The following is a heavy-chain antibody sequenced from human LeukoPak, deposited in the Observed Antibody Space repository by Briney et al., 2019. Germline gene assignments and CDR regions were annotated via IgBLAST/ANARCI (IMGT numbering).Heavy chain of an antibody. Sequence: SETLSLTCTVSDGSIASRFYYWGWIRQPPGKGLQWIGTISYSGTTDYNPSLKNRVTVSIDTSKDHFSLKLTSVTAADSAVYYCARQRLLGDYFDSWGQGALVTVFS. D-gene: IGHD2/OR15-2a*01. CDR2: ISYSGTT. J-gene: IGHJ4*02. CDR3: ARQRLLGDYFDS. CDR1: DGSIASRFYY. V-gene: IGHV4-39*01.